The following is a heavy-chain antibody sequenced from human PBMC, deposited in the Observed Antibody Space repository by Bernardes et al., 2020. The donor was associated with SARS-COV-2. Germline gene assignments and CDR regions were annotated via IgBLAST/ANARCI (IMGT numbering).Heavy chain of an antibody. V-gene: IGHV3-74*01. CDR2: ISDYGSRT. D-gene: IGHD3-10*01. J-gene: IGHJ5*02. CDR1: GFTVSNTW. CDR3: ARDMVGPYDQ. Sequence: GPFRFPSAAAGFTVSNTWMHWDRPVPGKGLVWVSRISDYGSRTDYADSVNVRLTISRDNAKNTVNLQINSLRLEDTAVYYCARDMVGPYDQWGQGTLVTGSA.